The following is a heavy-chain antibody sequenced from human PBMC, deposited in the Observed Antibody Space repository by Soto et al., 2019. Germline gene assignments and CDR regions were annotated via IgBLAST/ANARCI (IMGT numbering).Heavy chain of an antibody. D-gene: IGHD2-2*01. V-gene: IGHV4-59*08. CDR2: IYYSGST. J-gene: IGHJ5*02. CDR1: GGSISSYY. Sequence: SETLSLTCTVSGGSISSYYWSWIRQPPGKGLEWIGYIYYSGSTNYNPSLKSRVTISVDTSKNQFSLKLSSVTAADTAVYYCARQKEEPAATNWFDPWGQGTLVTVSS. CDR3: ARQKEEPAATNWFDP.